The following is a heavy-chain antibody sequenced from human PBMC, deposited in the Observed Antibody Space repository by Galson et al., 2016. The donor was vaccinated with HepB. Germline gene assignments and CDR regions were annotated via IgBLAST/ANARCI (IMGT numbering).Heavy chain of an antibody. CDR2: INHSGYT. CDR1: GGSFSAYQ. J-gene: IGHJ4*02. CDR3: VRLSNGWIRFDS. Sequence: SETLSLTCVFDGGSFSAYQWAWIRQSPGRGLEWIGEINHSGYTNYNPSLGSRLTISIDTSRNQFSLRMTSVTAADTAFYFCVRLSNGWIRFDSWGQGSLVTVSS. V-gene: IGHV4-34*01. D-gene: IGHD6-19*01.